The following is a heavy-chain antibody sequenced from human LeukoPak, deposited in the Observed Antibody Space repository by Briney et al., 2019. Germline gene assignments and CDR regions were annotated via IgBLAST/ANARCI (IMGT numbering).Heavy chain of an antibody. J-gene: IGHJ1*01. CDR1: GFTFSSYS. Sequence: NPGGSQRLSCAASGFTFSSYSMNWVRQAPGKGLEWVSSISSSSSYIYYADSVKGRFTISRDNAKNSLYLQMNSLRAEDTAVYYCARDGVAGQYFQHWGQGTLVTVSS. V-gene: IGHV3-21*01. CDR2: ISSSSSYI. CDR3: ARDGVAGQYFQH. D-gene: IGHD6-19*01.